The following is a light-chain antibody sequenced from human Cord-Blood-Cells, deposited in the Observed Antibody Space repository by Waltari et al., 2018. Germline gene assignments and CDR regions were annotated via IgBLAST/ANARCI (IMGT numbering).Light chain of an antibody. CDR1: SPNIGAGSD. J-gene: IGLJ1*01. Sequence: QSVLTQPPSVSGAPGQRVTISCPGSSPNIGAGSDVPWYQQLPGTAPKLLIYGNSNRPSGVPDRFSGSKSGTSASLAITGLQAEDEADYYCQSYDSSLSGFYVFGTGTKVTVL. CDR2: GNS. V-gene: IGLV1-40*01. CDR3: QSYDSSLSGFYV.